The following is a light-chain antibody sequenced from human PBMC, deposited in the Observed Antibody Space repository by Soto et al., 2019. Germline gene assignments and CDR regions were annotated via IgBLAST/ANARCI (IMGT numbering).Light chain of an antibody. CDR1: HSISNY. V-gene: IGKV1-39*01. CDR2: LAS. Sequence: DIQMTRSPSSLSASVGDRVTITCRASHSISNYLNWYQHKPEKAPKLLIYLASSLSSGVPSSFSGSGSGTDSTLTISSLQPEDFATYYCQQTYKTPLTFGQGTKVDI. CDR3: QQTYKTPLT. J-gene: IGKJ1*01.